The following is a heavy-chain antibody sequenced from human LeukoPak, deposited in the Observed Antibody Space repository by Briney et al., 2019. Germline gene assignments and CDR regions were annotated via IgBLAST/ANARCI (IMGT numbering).Heavy chain of an antibody. Sequence: GGSLRLSCAASGFTFSSYAMSWVRQAPGKGLEWVSYISSSGSTIYYADSVKGRFTISRDNAKNSLYLQMNSLRAEDTAVYYCARSGYCSGGNCYSRGIFDYWGQGTLVTVSS. J-gene: IGHJ4*02. CDR2: ISSSGSTI. CDR1: GFTFSSYA. CDR3: ARSGYCSGGNCYSRGIFDY. D-gene: IGHD2-15*01. V-gene: IGHV3-48*04.